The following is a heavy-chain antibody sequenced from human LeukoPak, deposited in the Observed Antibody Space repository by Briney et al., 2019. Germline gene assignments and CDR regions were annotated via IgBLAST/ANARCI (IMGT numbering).Heavy chain of an antibody. J-gene: IGHJ3*02. Sequence: GGSLRLSCAASGFTFSNYAMSWVRQAPGKGLEWVSGISGSGAFTYYADSVKGRSTISRDNSKNTLYLQMNSLRAEDTAVYYCARTPGGYDILTGYWGDAFDIWGQGTMVTVSS. CDR1: GFTFSNYA. CDR3: ARTPGGYDILTGYWGDAFDI. CDR2: ISGSGAFT. V-gene: IGHV3-23*01. D-gene: IGHD3-9*01.